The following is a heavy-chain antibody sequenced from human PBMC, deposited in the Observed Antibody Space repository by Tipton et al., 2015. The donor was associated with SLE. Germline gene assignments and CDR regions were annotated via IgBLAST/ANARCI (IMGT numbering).Heavy chain of an antibody. J-gene: IGHJ2*01. D-gene: IGHD6-13*01. CDR3: ARDRIAAAGRFDL. V-gene: IGHV4-38-2*02. Sequence: TLSLTCAVSGYSISSGYYWGWIRQPPGKGLEWIGSIYHSGSTYYNPSLKSRVTISVDTSKNQFSLKLSSVTAADTAVYYCARDRIAAAGRFDLWGRGTLVTVSS. CDR2: IYHSGST. CDR1: GYSISSGYY.